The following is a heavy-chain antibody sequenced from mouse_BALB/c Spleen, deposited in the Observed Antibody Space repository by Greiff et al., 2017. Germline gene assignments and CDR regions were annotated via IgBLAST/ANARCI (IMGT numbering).Heavy chain of an antibody. Sequence: VQLQQSGPGLVKPSQSLSLTCSVTGYSITSGYYWNWIRQFPGNKLEWMGYISYDGSNNYNPSLKNRISITRDTSKNQFFLKLNSVTTEDTATYYCAREGDRFPFAYWGQGTLVTVSA. CDR3: AREGDRFPFAY. J-gene: IGHJ3*01. V-gene: IGHV3-6*02. CDR1: GYSITSGYY. CDR2: ISYDGSN. D-gene: IGHD2-14*01.